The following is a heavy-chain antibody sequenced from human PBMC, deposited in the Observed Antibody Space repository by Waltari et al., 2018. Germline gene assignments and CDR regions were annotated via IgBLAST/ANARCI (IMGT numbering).Heavy chain of an antibody. Sequence: QVQLVQSGAEVKKPGSSVKVSCKASGGTFSSYAISWVRQAPGQGLEWMGGIIPIMGTANYAQRFKGRVTMTADKSTRKAYMELSSLRSEDTAVYYCAGSPGVGATFWFDPWGQGTLVTVSS. D-gene: IGHD1-26*01. CDR1: GGTFSSYA. CDR3: AGSPGVGATFWFDP. J-gene: IGHJ5*02. CDR2: IIPIMGTA. V-gene: IGHV1-69*14.